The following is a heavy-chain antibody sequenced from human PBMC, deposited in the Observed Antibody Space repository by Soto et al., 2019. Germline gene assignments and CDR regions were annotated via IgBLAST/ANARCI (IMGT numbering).Heavy chain of an antibody. Sequence: PSETLSLTCAVYGGSFSGYYWSWIRQPPGKGLEWIGEINHSGSTNYNPSLKSRVTISVDTSKNQFSLKLSSVTAADTAVYYCARGPLITMVRGGYYMDVWGKGTTVTVSS. J-gene: IGHJ6*03. D-gene: IGHD3-10*01. CDR2: INHSGST. V-gene: IGHV4-34*01. CDR1: GGSFSGYY. CDR3: ARGPLITMVRGGYYMDV.